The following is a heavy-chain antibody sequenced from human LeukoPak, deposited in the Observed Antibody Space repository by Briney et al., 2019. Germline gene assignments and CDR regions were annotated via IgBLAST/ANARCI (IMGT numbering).Heavy chain of an antibody. D-gene: IGHD6-19*01. Sequence: GGSLRLSCAASGFTFNIYWMSWVRQTPGKGLEWVANINQDGSEKYYVDSVKGRFTISRDNARNSLYLQMSSLRTEDTAMYYCTTSPVPGIDYWGQGIQVTVSS. V-gene: IGHV3-7*03. CDR1: GFTFNIYW. J-gene: IGHJ4*02. CDR3: TTSPVPGIDY. CDR2: INQDGSEK.